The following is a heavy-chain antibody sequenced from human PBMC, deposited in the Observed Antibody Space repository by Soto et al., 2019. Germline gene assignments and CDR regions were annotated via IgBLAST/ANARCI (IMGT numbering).Heavy chain of an antibody. D-gene: IGHD2-21*02. CDR3: GRLEVTKTIKN. Sequence: PSETLSLTCTVSGGCISSGRYYWGWIRQPPGKGLEWIGSINYSGSTYYNPSLKSRVTIFVDTSNNQFSLKLTSVTAANTAVYYCGRLEVTKTIKNGGKGTRVTVSS. J-gene: IGHJ4*02. V-gene: IGHV4-39*01. CDR1: GGCISSGRYY. CDR2: INYSGST.